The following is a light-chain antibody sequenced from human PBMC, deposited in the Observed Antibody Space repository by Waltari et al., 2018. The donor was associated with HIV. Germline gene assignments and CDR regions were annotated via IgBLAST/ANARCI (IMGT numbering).Light chain of an antibody. CDR1: QILLNSNGFHY. Sequence: DIVMTQSPLSLPVTTGEPASISCRSSQILLNSNGFHYLDWYLQKPGQSPRLLIYLGSTRAPGVPDRFSGSGSGTDVTLKISRVEDEDVGVYYCMQALQTPLITFGQGTRLEIK. CDR2: LGS. J-gene: IGKJ5*01. V-gene: IGKV2-28*01. CDR3: MQALQTPLIT.